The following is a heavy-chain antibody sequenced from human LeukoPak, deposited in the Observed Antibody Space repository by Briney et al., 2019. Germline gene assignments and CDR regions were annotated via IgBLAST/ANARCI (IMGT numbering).Heavy chain of an antibody. J-gene: IGHJ2*01. Sequence: PSETLSLTCTVSGGSISPYYWSWVRQPPGKGLGWIGYIYYSGSTNYNPSLKSRVTISVDTSKNQFSLKLSSVTAADTAVYYCARHRDDYYDSSGYNWYFDLWGRGTLVTVSS. CDR2: IYYSGST. V-gene: IGHV4-59*08. CDR3: ARHRDDYYDSSGYNWYFDL. CDR1: GGSISPYY. D-gene: IGHD3-22*01.